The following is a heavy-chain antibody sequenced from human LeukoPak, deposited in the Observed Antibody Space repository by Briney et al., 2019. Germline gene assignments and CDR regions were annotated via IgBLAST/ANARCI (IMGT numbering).Heavy chain of an antibody. CDR1: GFTFNNFW. D-gene: IGHD3-16*01. J-gene: IGHJ4*02. Sequence: PGGSLRLSCAGSGFTFNNFWMSWFRQAPGGRLEWVGNIKNDGTEKYYLDSLRGRFTISRDNAKQSVFLQMHSLRAEDTAVYFCVRDYVRGTENPDYWGQGTQVTVSS. V-gene: IGHV3-7*01. CDR3: VRDYVRGTENPDY. CDR2: IKNDGTEK.